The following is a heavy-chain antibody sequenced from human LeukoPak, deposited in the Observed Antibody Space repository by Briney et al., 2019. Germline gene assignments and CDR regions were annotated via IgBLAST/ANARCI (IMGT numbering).Heavy chain of an antibody. D-gene: IGHD3-3*01. CDR2: INPNSGGT. V-gene: IGHV1-2*02. Sequence: ASVKVSCKASGYTFTGYYMHWVRQAPGQGLQWMGWINPNSGGTNYAQKFQGRVTMTRDTSISTAYMELSRLRPDDTAVYYCARDRYDFWSGPPGWFDPWGQGTLVTVSS. CDR3: ARDRYDFWSGPPGWFDP. CDR1: GYTFTGYY. J-gene: IGHJ5*02.